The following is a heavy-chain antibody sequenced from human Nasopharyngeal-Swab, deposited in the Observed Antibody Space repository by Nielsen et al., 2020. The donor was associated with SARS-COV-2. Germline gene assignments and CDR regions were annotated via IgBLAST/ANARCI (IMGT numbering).Heavy chain of an antibody. CDR2: IYHSGST. J-gene: IGHJ4*02. D-gene: IGHD3-22*01. V-gene: IGHV4-38-2*01. CDR1: GYSLSSGYY. CDR3: ARHFPLSGIGVVITTPQIYFDY. Sequence: SETLSLTCAVSGYSLSSGYYWGWIRQPPGKGVEWIGSIYHSGSTYYNPSLKSRVTISVDTSKNQFSLKLSSVTAADTAVYYCARHFPLSGIGVVITTPQIYFDYWGQGTLVTVSS.